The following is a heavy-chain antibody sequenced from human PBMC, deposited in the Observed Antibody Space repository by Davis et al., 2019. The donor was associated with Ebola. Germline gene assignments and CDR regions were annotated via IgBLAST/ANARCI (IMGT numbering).Heavy chain of an antibody. D-gene: IGHD3-16*01. J-gene: IGHJ5*02. V-gene: IGHV1-69*08. CDR1: GGTFSTSP. CDR2: IIPILETP. Sequence: SVKVSCKASGGTFSTSPITWVRQPPGQGLEWMGRIIPILETPAYAQKFQGRLTISADMATSTVYMELRSLSSEDTALYYCATDSGSKYEYASLFDPWGQGTLVTVSS. CDR3: ATDSGSKYEYASLFDP.